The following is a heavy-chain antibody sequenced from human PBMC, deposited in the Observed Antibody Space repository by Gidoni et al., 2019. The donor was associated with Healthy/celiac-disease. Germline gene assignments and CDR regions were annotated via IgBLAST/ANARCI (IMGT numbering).Heavy chain of an antibody. CDR3: TRDPLYGSGSPNWFDP. CDR1: GFTFGDYA. D-gene: IGHD3-10*01. J-gene: IGHJ5*02. V-gene: IGHV3-49*05. CDR2: IRSKAYGGTT. Sequence: EVQLVESGGGLVKPGRSLRLSCTASGFTFGDYAMSWFRQAPGKGLEWVGFIRSKAYGGTTEYAASVKGRFTISRDDSKSIAYLQMNSLKTEDTAVYYCTRDPLYGSGSPNWFDPWGQGTLVTVSS.